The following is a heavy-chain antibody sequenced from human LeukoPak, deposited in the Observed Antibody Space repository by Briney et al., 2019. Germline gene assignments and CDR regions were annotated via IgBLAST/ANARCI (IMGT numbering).Heavy chain of an antibody. D-gene: IGHD6-19*01. J-gene: IGHJ4*02. Sequence: PGGSLRLSCAASGFTFSSYAMSWVRQSPGKGLEWVSSISGSGGGTYFADSVKGRFTISRDNSKNTMYLQMNSLRAEDTAVYYCATATVAGRGYYFDQWGQGTLVTVSS. CDR2: ISGSGGGT. CDR1: GFTFSSYA. V-gene: IGHV3-23*01. CDR3: ATATVAGRGYYFDQ.